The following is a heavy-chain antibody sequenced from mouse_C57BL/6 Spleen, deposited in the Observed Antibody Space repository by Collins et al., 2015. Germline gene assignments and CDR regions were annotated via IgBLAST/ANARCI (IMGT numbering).Heavy chain of an antibody. CDR3: ARLRDYGSSFYFDY. D-gene: IGHD1-1*01. J-gene: IGHJ2*01. CDR2: INPNNGGT. Sequence: EVQLQQSGPELVKPGASVKISCKASGYTFTDYYMNWVKQSHGKSLEWIGDINPNNGGTSYNQKFKGKATLTVDKSSSTAYMELRSLTSEDSAVYYCARLRDYGSSFYFDYWGQGTTLTVSS. V-gene: IGHV1-26*01. CDR1: GYTFTDYY.